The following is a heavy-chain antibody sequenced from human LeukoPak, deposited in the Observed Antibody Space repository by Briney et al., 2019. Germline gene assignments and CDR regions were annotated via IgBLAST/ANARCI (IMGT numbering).Heavy chain of an antibody. CDR2: ISGSGGST. J-gene: IGHJ4*02. Sequence: GGSLRLSCAASGFTFSSYAMSWVRQAPGKGLEWVSGISGSGGSTYYADSVKGRFTISRDNSKNTLYLQMNSLRAEDTAVYYCAKGSYYSVFGYWGQGTLVTVSS. CDR1: GFTFSSYA. D-gene: IGHD3-10*01. V-gene: IGHV3-23*01. CDR3: AKGSYYSVFGY.